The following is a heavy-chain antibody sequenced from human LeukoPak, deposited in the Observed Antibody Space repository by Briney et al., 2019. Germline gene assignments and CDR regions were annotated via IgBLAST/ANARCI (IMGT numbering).Heavy chain of an antibody. Sequence: ASVKVSCKASGYTFTDHFLHWVRQAPGQGLEWMGWMNPNSGNTGYAQKFQGRVTMTRNTSISTAYMELSSLRSEDTAVYYCARAHYDILTGYYGVYYYYGMDVWGQGTTVTVSS. J-gene: IGHJ6*02. D-gene: IGHD3-9*01. CDR2: MNPNSGNT. CDR1: GYTFTDHF. CDR3: ARAHYDILTGYYGVYYYYGMDV. V-gene: IGHV1-8*02.